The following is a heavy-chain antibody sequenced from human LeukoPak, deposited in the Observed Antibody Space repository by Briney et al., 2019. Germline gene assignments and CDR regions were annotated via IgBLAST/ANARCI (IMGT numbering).Heavy chain of an antibody. CDR2: ISWNSGSI. V-gene: IGHV3-9*01. CDR1: GFTFTSYA. Sequence: GGSLRLSCAASGFTFTSYAMSWVRQAPGKGLEWVSGISWNSGSIGYADSVKGRFTISRDNAKNSLYLQMNSLRAEDTALYYCAKAPAPYYYDSSGYYLDYWGQGTLVTVSS. J-gene: IGHJ4*02. D-gene: IGHD3-22*01. CDR3: AKAPAPYYYDSSGYYLDY.